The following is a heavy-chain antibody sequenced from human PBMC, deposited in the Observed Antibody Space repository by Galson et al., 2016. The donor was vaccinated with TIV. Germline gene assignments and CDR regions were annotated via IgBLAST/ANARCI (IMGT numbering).Heavy chain of an antibody. Sequence: SLRLSCAASGFTFNSYAIYWVRQAPGKGLEWVAGISYDGRYTNAAASVKGRFTISRDKSKNTVYLQMNSLRAEDTGFYYCARDRSGYDFDYWGQGTLVTVSS. D-gene: IGHD5-12*01. J-gene: IGHJ4*02. V-gene: IGHV3-30*04. CDR1: GFTFNSYA. CDR3: ARDRSGYDFDY. CDR2: ISYDGRYT.